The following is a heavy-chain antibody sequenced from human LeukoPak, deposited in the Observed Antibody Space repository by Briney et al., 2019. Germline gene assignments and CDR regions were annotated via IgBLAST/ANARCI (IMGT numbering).Heavy chain of an antibody. J-gene: IGHJ4*02. Sequence: ASVKVSCKASGYTFTGYYMHWVRQAPGQGLEWMGWINPNSGGTNYAQKVQGRVTMTRDTSISTAYMELSRLRSDDTAVYYCARGRASGSGSYGDYWGQGTLVTVSA. V-gene: IGHV1-2*02. CDR3: ARGRASGSGSYGDY. CDR1: GYTFTGYY. CDR2: INPNSGGT. D-gene: IGHD3-10*01.